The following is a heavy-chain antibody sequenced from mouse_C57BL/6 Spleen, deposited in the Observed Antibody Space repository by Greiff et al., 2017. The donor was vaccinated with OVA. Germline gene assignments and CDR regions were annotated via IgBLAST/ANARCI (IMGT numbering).Heavy chain of an antibody. Sequence: QVQLQQPGTELVKPGASVKLSCKASGYTFTSYWMHWVKQRPGQGLEWIGNINPSNGGTNYNEKFKSKATLTVDKSSSTAYMQLSSLTSEDSAVYYCARSQDHYHGSSSGYAMDYWGQGTSVTVSS. CDR3: ARSQDHYHGSSSGYAMDY. V-gene: IGHV1-53*01. J-gene: IGHJ4*01. CDR1: GYTFTSYW. CDR2: INPSNGGT. D-gene: IGHD1-1*01.